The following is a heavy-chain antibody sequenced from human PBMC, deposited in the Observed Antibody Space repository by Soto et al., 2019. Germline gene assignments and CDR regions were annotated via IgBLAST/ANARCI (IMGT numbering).Heavy chain of an antibody. Sequence: SETLSLTCTVSGDSISSADYYWSWIRQTPGKGLEWIRHIFYSGTTYYNPSLKSRLTISVDTSKNHFSLRLTSVTAADTAVYYCARDLWVEPELYYYGMDVWGQGTKVTVSS. CDR1: GDSISSADYY. D-gene: IGHD1-1*01. CDR2: IFYSGTT. V-gene: IGHV4-30-4*01. J-gene: IGHJ6*02. CDR3: ARDLWVEPELYYYGMDV.